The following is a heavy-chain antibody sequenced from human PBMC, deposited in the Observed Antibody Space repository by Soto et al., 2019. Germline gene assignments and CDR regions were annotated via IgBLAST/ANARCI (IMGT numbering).Heavy chain of an antibody. CDR3: ARGHIPVYGPVPDYFDS. CDR1: GGSLRGSY. V-gene: IGHV4-34*02. CDR2: VTHSGST. Sequence: QVHLQQWGAGLLKPSETLSLTCGVYGGSLRGSYWSWIRQPPGKALEWLGKVTHSGSTTFNPSLKSRVSVSVDTSDNQFSLKLTSVTAADTAVYYCARGHIPVYGPVPDYFDSWGQRTLVTVSS. D-gene: IGHD2-21*01. J-gene: IGHJ4*02.